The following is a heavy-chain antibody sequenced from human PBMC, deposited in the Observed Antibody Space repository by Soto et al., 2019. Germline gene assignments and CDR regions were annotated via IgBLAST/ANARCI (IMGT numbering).Heavy chain of an antibody. CDR3: ALSIAAAGSSPLYYYYMDV. Sequence: HPGGSLRLSCAASGFTFSSYAMSWVRQAPGKGLEWVSAISGSGGSTYYADSVKGRFTISRDSSKNTLYLQMNSLRAEDTAVYYCALSIAAAGSSPLYYYYMDVWGKGTTVTVSS. D-gene: IGHD6-13*01. CDR1: GFTFSSYA. J-gene: IGHJ6*03. V-gene: IGHV3-23*01. CDR2: ISGSGGST.